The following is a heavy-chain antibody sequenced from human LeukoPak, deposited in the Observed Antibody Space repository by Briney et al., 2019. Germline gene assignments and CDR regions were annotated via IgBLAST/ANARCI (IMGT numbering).Heavy chain of an antibody. CDR3: ARDLDLNFDY. J-gene: IGHJ4*02. CDR2: VDNDGWAT. Sequence: GGSLRLSCAASGFSLSSFEMNWVRQAPGKGLEWIAYVDNDGWATSYYADSVKGRFTISRDNAENSLYLQMNSLRAEDTAVYYCARDLDLNFDYWGQGTLVTVSS. CDR1: GFSLSSFE. V-gene: IGHV3-48*03.